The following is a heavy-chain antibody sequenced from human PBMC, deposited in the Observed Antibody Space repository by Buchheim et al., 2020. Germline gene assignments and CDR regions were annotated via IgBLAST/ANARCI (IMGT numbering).Heavy chain of an antibody. D-gene: IGHD6-6*01. Sequence: QVQLQQSGPGLVKPSQTLSLTCAISGDSVSSNSAAWNWIRQSPSRGLEWLGRTYYRYKWYNDYAVSVKSRITINKETSNNQFSLQLNSVTPEDTAVYYCARDLSSSSYWNDALAYYYGMDVWGQGTT. CDR1: GDSVSSNSAA. CDR3: ARDLSSSSYWNDALAYYYGMDV. J-gene: IGHJ6*02. CDR2: TYYRYKWYN. V-gene: IGHV6-1*01.